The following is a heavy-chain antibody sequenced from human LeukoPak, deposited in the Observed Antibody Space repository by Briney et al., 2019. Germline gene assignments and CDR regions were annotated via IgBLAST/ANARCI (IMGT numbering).Heavy chain of an antibody. CDR3: ARALTGDKYYGMDV. J-gene: IGHJ6*02. D-gene: IGHD7-27*01. CDR2: MNPNSGNT. V-gene: IGHV1-8*02. CDR1: GYTFTTYY. Sequence: ASVKVSCKASGYTFTTYYIHWVRQAPGQGLEWMGWMNPNSGNTGYAQKFQGRVTMTRNTSISTAYMELSSLRSEDTAVYYCARALTGDKYYGMDVWGQGTTVTVSS.